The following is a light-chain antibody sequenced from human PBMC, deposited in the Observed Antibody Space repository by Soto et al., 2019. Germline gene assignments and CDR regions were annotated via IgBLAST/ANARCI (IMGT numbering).Light chain of an antibody. V-gene: IGKV3-15*01. CDR1: QSVSSN. Sequence: EIMMTQSPATMSVSPGERATLSCRASQSVSSNLAWYQQKPGQPPRLLIYGASTRATGIPARFSGSGSGTEFTLPISSLQSEDFAVYYCQHYNNWPPWTFGQGTKVDIK. CDR3: QHYNNWPPWT. CDR2: GAS. J-gene: IGKJ1*01.